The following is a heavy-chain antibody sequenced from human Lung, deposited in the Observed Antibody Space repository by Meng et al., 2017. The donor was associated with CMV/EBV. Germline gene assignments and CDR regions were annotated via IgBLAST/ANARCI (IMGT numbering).Heavy chain of an antibody. V-gene: IGHV3-30*04. D-gene: IGHD3-22*01. Sequence: GESLKISCVGSGYSFGNYAMHWVRQAPGKGLEWVAVISYDGDKKFYTDSVKGRFTISRDNSKNTLILQMNSLRTEDTAVYYCARVYYDSTNYYFSFGYWGQGTXVTGSS. CDR3: ARVYYDSTNYYFSFGY. CDR2: ISYDGDKK. J-gene: IGHJ4*02. CDR1: GYSFGNYA.